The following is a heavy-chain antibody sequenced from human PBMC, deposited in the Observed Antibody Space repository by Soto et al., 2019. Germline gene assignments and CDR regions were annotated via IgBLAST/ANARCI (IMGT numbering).Heavy chain of an antibody. CDR2: INPSGGST. V-gene: IGHV1-46*01. D-gene: IGHD2-8*02. J-gene: IGHJ6*02. Sequence: ASVKVSCKASGYTFTSYYMHWVRQAPGQGLEWMGIINPSGGSTSYAQKFQGRVTMTRDTSTSTVYMELSSLRSEDTAVYYCARDLVADSPKFYYYGMDVWGQGTTVTVSS. CDR3: ARDLVADSPKFYYYGMDV. CDR1: GYTFTSYY.